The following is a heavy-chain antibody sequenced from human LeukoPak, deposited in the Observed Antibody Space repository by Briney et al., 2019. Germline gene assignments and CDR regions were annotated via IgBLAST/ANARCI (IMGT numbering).Heavy chain of an antibody. CDR3: ARAKLGEFVGH. V-gene: IGHV1-8*01. CDR1: GYTFTGYD. D-gene: IGHD3-10*01. J-gene: IGHJ4*02. Sequence: ASVKVSCKASGYTFTGYDINWVRQASGQGLEWMGWMNPNSGNTGYAQKFQGRVTMTRNTAINTAYMELSSLRSEDTAVYYCARAKLGEFVGHWGQGTLVTVSS. CDR2: MNPNSGNT.